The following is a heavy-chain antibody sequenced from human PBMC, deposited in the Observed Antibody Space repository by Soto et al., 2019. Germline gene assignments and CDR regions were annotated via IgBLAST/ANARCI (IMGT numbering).Heavy chain of an antibody. CDR3: AKFFVETGSNSGWPWSFHC. CDR2: ISGSGGTT. CDR1: GFTFSNYA. V-gene: IGHV3-23*01. J-gene: IGHJ4*02. D-gene: IGHD6-25*01. Sequence: EVQLLESGGDLVQPGRSLRLSCAASGFTFSNYAMSWVRQAPGQGLDWVSAISGSGGTTYYADSVKGRFTISRDNSKNTLFLQMNSLRAEVAAVYYCAKFFVETGSNSGWPWSFHCWGQGTLVTVSS.